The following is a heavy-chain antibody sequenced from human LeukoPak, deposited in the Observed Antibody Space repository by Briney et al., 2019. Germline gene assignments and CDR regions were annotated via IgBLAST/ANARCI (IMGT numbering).Heavy chain of an antibody. V-gene: IGHV3-30-3*01. Sequence: AGGSLRLSCAASGFTFSSYAMHWVRQAPGKGLEWVAVISYDGSNKYYADSVKGRFTISRDNAKNSLYLQMNSLRAEDTAVYYCAREVQWPDYWGQGTLVTVSS. CDR2: ISYDGSNK. J-gene: IGHJ4*02. CDR3: AREVQWPDY. CDR1: GFTFSSYA. D-gene: IGHD1-26*01.